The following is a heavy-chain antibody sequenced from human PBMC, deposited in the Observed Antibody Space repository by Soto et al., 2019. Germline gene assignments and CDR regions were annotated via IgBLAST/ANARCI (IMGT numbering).Heavy chain of an antibody. CDR2: IRSKAYGGTT. Sequence: GGSLRLSCTASGFTFGDYAMSWFRQAPGKGLEWVGFIRSKAYGGTTEYAASVKGRFTISSLDSQSIASLQMNSLKTEDPALFYCTSNTVTPVRNWFDPWGQGTLVTVSS. CDR1: GFTFGDYA. CDR3: TSNTVTPVRNWFDP. V-gene: IGHV3-49*03. J-gene: IGHJ5*02. D-gene: IGHD4-17*01.